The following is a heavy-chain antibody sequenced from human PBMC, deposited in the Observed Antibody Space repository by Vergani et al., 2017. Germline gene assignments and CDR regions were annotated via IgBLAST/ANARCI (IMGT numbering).Heavy chain of an antibody. Sequence: QVQLQQWGGGLLKPSETLSLTCVVNGWSFTSYHWTWIRQSPGEGLQWVGDIDHTGRPDYNPSLKSRLTMSVDKSRNQFTLTLNSITATDTAIYFCARVNTETNGHVSYEYYMGVWGKGTAVTVS. CDR3: ARVNTETNGHVSYEYYMGV. D-gene: IGHD4-11*01. J-gene: IGHJ6*03. V-gene: IGHV4-34*01. CDR2: IDHTGRP. CDR1: GWSFTSYH.